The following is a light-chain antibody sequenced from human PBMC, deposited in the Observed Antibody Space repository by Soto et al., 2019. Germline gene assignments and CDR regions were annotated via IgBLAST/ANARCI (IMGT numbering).Light chain of an antibody. V-gene: IGLV3-21*02. CDR3: KGWDSSSAFYV. CDR1: NIGSKS. J-gene: IGLJ1*01. CDR2: DDS. Sequence: SYELTQPPSVSVASGQTARITCGGNNIGSKSVHWYQQKPGQAPVLVVYDDSDRPSGIPERFSGFNSGTTATLTIRRVEAGNEADYYCKGWDSSSAFYVFGTGTKVTVL.